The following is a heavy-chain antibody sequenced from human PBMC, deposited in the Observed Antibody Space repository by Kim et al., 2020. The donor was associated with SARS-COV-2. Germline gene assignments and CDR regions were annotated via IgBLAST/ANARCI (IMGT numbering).Heavy chain of an antibody. CDR3: ARGRYSSGWYRINWFDP. Sequence: LKSRVTISVDTSKNQFSLKLSSVTAADTAVYYCARGRYSSGWYRINWFDPWGQGTLVTVSS. D-gene: IGHD6-19*01. J-gene: IGHJ5*02. V-gene: IGHV4-34*01.